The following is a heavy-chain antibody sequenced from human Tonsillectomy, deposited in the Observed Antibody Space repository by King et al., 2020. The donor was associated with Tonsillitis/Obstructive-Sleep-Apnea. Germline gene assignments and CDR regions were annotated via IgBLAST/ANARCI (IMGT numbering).Heavy chain of an antibody. CDR2: IYSGGST. CDR1: GFTVSSNY. D-gene: IGHD2-2*02. J-gene: IGHJ4*02. CDR3: ARGYCSSTRCYRYFDY. Sequence: VQLVESGGGLVQPGGSLRLSCAASGFTVSSNYMSWVRQAPGKGLEWVSVIYSGGSTYYADSVKGRFTISRHNSKNTLYLQMNSLRAEDTAVYYCARGYCSSTRCYRYFDYWGQGTLVTVSS. V-gene: IGHV3-53*04.